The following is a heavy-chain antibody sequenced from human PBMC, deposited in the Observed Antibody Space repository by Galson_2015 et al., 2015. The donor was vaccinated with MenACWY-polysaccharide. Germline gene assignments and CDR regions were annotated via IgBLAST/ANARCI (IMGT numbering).Heavy chain of an antibody. V-gene: IGHV5-51*03. CDR1: GYTFTDYW. D-gene: IGHD2-15*01. CDR2: IYPGDSTA. CDR3: ARVIGGYCSGRTCSAAFDI. J-gene: IGHJ3*02. Sequence: QSGAEVKKPGESLRISCQISGYTFTDYWIGWVRQMPGKGLEWMGIIYPGDSTAKYSPSFPGQVSMSADKSLTSAYLQWSSLKASDTAMYYCARVIGGYCSGRTCSAAFDIWGQGTVVIVSS.